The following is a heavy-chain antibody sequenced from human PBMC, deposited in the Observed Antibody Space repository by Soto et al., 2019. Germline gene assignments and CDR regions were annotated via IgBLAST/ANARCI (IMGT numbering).Heavy chain of an antibody. Sequence: SETLSLTCAVYGGSFSGYYWSWIRQPPGKGLEWIGEINHSGSTNYNPSLKSRVTISVDTSKNQFSLKLSSVTAADTAVYYCARRGSWNYVYWGQGTLVTVSS. V-gene: IGHV4-34*01. CDR3: ARRGSWNYVY. J-gene: IGHJ4*02. D-gene: IGHD1-7*01. CDR2: INHSGST. CDR1: GGSFSGYY.